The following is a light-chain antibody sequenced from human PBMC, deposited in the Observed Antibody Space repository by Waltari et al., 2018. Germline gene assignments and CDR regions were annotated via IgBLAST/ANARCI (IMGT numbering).Light chain of an antibody. Sequence: DIIMTQTPLSTPVTLCNRTSITSSFSHSLVHSDGNTYLSWYQQRPGQPPRLLIYKISNRFSGVPDRFSGSGAGTEFTLKISRVEAEDVGVYFCLQATQFPLTVGGGTKLEIK. V-gene: IGKV2-24*01. CDR2: KIS. CDR3: LQATQFPLT. J-gene: IGKJ4*01. CDR1: HSLVHSDGNTY.